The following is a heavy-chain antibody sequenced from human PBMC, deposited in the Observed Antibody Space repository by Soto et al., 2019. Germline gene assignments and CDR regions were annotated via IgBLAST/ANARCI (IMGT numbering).Heavy chain of an antibody. V-gene: IGHV5-51*01. CDR2: IYPGDSDT. D-gene: IGHD3-22*01. J-gene: IGHJ5*02. Sequence: GESLKISCNGSGYSFTIYWIGWVRQMPGKGLEWMGIIYPGDSDTRYGPSFQGQVTISADKSISTAYLQWSSLKASDTAMYYCARQQYYYDSSGYPHWFDPWGQGTLVTVSS. CDR3: ARQQYYYDSSGYPHWFDP. CDR1: GYSFTIYW.